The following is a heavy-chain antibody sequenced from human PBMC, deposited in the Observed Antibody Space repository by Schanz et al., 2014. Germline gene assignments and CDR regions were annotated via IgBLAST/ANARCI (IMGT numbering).Heavy chain of an antibody. Sequence: VRLVESGGGLVQPGGSLRLSCAASGFTFSNYAMSWVRQAPGKGLEWVSYISGTTTYTNYADSVKGRFTISRDNAKNSLYLQMNSLRAEDTAVYYCAKDPSHGDYDYYFDYWGQGTLVTVSS. J-gene: IGHJ4*02. D-gene: IGHD3-22*01. CDR3: AKDPSHGDYDYYFDY. V-gene: IGHV3-11*05. CDR2: ISGTTTYT. CDR1: GFTFSNYA.